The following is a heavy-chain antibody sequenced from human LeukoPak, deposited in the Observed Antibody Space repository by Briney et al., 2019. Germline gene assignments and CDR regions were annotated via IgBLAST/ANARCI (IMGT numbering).Heavy chain of an antibody. CDR3: ARVSAPYCSSTSCDGDY. V-gene: IGHV3-48*04. CDR2: ISSGSSTI. J-gene: IGHJ4*02. D-gene: IGHD2-2*01. Sequence: GGSLRLSCAASGFTFSSYSMNCVRQAPGKGLDWVSYISSGSSTIYYADSVKGRFTISRDNAKNSLYLQMNSLRAEDTAVYYCARVSAPYCSSTSCDGDYWGQGTLVTVSS. CDR1: GFTFSSYS.